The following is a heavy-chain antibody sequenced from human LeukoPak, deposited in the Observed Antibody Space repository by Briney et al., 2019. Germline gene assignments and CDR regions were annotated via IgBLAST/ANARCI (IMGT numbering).Heavy chain of an antibody. CDR2: VSSSSSYI. J-gene: IGHJ4*02. Sequence: GGSLRLSCAASRFTFSIYSIKWVRQAPGKGLEWVSSVSSSSSYIYYADSVKGRFTISRDNAKNSLYLQMNRLRTEDTAVFYCARTYYGSGGYYEDYWGQGTLVTVSS. D-gene: IGHD3-22*01. CDR1: RFTFSIYS. V-gene: IGHV3-21*01. CDR3: ARTYYGSGGYYEDY.